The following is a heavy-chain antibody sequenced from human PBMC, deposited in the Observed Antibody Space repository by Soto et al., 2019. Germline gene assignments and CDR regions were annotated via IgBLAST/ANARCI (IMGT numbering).Heavy chain of an antibody. CDR1: GFTFIGYS. V-gene: IGHV3-48*02. CDR2: ISSSSSTI. Sequence: EVQLVESGGGLVQPGWSLRLSCAASGFTFIGYSMTWVRQAPGKGLEWVSYISSSSSTIYYADSAKGRFTISRDNAKNSLYLQMNSLRDEDTAVYYCATEASPPVYSSSWEGDYWGQGPLVTVS. CDR3: ATEASPPVYSSSWEGDY. D-gene: IGHD6-13*01. J-gene: IGHJ4*02.